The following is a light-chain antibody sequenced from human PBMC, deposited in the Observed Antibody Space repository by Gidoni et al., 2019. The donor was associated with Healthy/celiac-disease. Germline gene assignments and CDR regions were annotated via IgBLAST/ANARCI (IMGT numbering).Light chain of an antibody. J-gene: IGKJ3*01. Sequence: DIQLTPSPSSLSASVGDRVTITCQASQDISNYLNWYQQKPGKAPKLLIYDASKLETGVPSRFSGSGSGTDFTFTISSLQPEDIATYYCQQYDNLPLTFGPGTKVDIK. V-gene: IGKV1-33*01. CDR3: QQYDNLPLT. CDR2: DAS. CDR1: QDISNY.